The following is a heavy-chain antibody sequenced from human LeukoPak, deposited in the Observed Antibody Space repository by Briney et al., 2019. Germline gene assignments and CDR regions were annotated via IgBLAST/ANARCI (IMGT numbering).Heavy chain of an antibody. J-gene: IGHJ1*01. CDR2: IKQGGREK. V-gene: IGHV3-7*04. CDR3: AGDFGYFQH. CDR1: GFTFSSYW. D-gene: IGHD3-10*01. Sequence: GGLLRLSCAASGFTFSSYWMTWGRQAPGEGLEWWATIKQGGREKYYVASVKGRFTISRDNAKSSLSLQMNSVRDEGTAVYYCAGDFGYFQHWGQGTLVTVSS.